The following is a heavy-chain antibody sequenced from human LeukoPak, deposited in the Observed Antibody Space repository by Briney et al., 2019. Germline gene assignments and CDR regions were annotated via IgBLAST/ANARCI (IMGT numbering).Heavy chain of an antibody. CDR3: AGYYYDSSGPPS. Sequence: GGSLRLSCAASGFTFSSYGMHWVRQAPGKGLEWVAVIWYDGSNKYYGDSVKGRFTISRDNSKNTLYLQMNSLRAEDTAVYYCAGYYYDSSGPPSWGQGTLVTVSS. J-gene: IGHJ4*02. D-gene: IGHD3-22*01. CDR2: IWYDGSNK. V-gene: IGHV3-33*01. CDR1: GFTFSSYG.